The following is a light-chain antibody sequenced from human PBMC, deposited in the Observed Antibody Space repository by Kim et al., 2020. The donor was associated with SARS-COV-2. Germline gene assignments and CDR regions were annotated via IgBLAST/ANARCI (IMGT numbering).Light chain of an antibody. CDR1: QSISNW. CDR3: QHSYSYPYT. Sequence: DIQMTQSPSILSASVGDRVTITCRASQSISNWLAWYQQKPGKVPKVLFYKASNLENGVPSRFSGSGYGTEFTLTISSLQPDDFGAFYFQHSYSYPYTFGQGTKLEIK. CDR2: KAS. J-gene: IGKJ2*01. V-gene: IGKV1-5*03.